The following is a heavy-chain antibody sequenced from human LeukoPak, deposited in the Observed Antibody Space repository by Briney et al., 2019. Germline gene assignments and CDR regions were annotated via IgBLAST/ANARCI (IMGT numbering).Heavy chain of an antibody. J-gene: IGHJ4*02. CDR3: ARRIVNSALDLFDY. D-gene: IGHD1-26*01. CDR2: ISYSGST. Sequence: SETVSLTCTVSGGSISSYYWSWIRQPPGKGLECIGYISYSGSTNYNPSLKSRVTMSVDTSKNQFSLKLTSVTAADTAVYYCARRIVNSALDLFDYWGQGTLVTVSS. V-gene: IGHV4-59*01. CDR1: GGSISSYY.